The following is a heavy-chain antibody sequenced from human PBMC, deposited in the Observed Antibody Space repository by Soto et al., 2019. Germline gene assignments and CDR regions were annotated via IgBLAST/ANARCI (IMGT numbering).Heavy chain of an antibody. Sequence: PSETLSLTCTVSGGSISSADYYWSWVRQPPGKGLEWIGYIYYSGSTFFNPSLKSRVTISKDTSRNQFSLRLNSMTAADTAVYYCARAIVVTIGGMDVWGQGTTVTVS. CDR2: IYYSGST. D-gene: IGHD5-12*01. CDR3: ARAIVVTIGGMDV. CDR1: GGSISSADYY. V-gene: IGHV4-30-4*01. J-gene: IGHJ6*02.